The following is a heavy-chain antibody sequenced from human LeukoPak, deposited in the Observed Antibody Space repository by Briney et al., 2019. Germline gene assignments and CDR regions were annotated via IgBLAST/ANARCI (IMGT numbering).Heavy chain of an antibody. CDR1: RFTFNSYA. CDR2: IGGSNGIT. J-gene: IGHJ4*02. V-gene: IGHV3-23*01. Sequence: TGGSLRLSCAASRFTFNSYAMSWVRQAPGKGLEWVSVIGGSNGITFYVGSVKGRFTISRDNSKDTLYLQMNSLRAEDTAVYYCARNENSGWGYFDYWGQGTLDTVSS. D-gene: IGHD5-12*01. CDR3: ARNENSGWGYFDY.